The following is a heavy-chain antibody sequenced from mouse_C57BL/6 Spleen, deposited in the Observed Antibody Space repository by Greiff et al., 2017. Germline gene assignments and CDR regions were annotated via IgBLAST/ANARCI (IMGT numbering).Heavy chain of an antibody. CDR2: ISYSGST. D-gene: IGHD3-1*01. J-gene: IGHJ4*01. Sequence: VQLKESGPGMVKPSQSLSLTCTVTGYSITSGYDWHWIRHFPGNNLEWMGYISYSGSTNYNPPLKSRTSITLDTSKNHFFLKLNVVTTEDTATYYCARTALYAMDYWGQGTSVTVSS. V-gene: IGHV3-1*01. CDR3: ARTALYAMDY. CDR1: GYSITSGYD.